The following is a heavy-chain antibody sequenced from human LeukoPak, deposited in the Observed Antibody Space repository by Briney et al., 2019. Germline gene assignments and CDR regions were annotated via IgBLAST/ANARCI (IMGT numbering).Heavy chain of an antibody. Sequence: GGPLRLSCAASGFTFSSYSMNWVRQAPGKGLEWVSSISSSSSYIYYADSVKGRFTISRDNAKNSLYLQMNSLRAEDTAVYYCARDGPTVTNPPFDYWGQGTLVTVSS. D-gene: IGHD4-17*01. CDR1: GFTFSSYS. J-gene: IGHJ4*02. CDR2: ISSSSSYI. CDR3: ARDGPTVTNPPFDY. V-gene: IGHV3-21*01.